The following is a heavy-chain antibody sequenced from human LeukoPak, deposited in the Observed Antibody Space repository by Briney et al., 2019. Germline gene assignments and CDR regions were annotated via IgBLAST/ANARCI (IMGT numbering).Heavy chain of an antibody. V-gene: IGHV3-33*01. CDR3: VRSGYEEYYFDY. CDR2: IWYDGSNK. Sequence: QAGGSLRLSCAASGFTFSSYGMHWVRQAPGKGLEWVAVIWYDGSNKYYADSVKGRFTISRDNSKNTLYLQMNSLRAEDTAVYYCVRSGYEEYYFDYWGQGTLVTVSS. CDR1: GFTFSSYG. D-gene: IGHD3-22*01. J-gene: IGHJ4*02.